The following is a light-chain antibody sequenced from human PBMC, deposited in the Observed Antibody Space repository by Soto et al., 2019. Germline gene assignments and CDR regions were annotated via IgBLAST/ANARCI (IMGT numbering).Light chain of an antibody. CDR3: QQFNNYPLLT. V-gene: IGKV3D-20*02. Sequence: EIVLAQSPDTLSLSPGDRATLSCRASQSVGHMFLAWFQQKPGQAPRLLIFDAYRRATGIPDRFSGSGSGTNFALTISRLEPEDFATYYCQQFNNYPLLTFGGGTKVDI. CDR2: DAY. J-gene: IGKJ4*01. CDR1: QSVGHMF.